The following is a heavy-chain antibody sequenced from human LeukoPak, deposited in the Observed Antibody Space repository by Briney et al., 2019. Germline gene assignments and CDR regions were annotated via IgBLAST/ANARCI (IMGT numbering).Heavy chain of an antibody. D-gene: IGHD6-19*01. J-gene: IGHJ4*02. CDR3: ARRRAVAGDFDY. Sequence: PSETLSLTCAVYGGSFSGYYWSWIRQPPGKGLEWIGEINHSGSTNYNPSLKSRVTISVDTSKNQFSLKLSSVTAADTAVYYCARRRAVAGDFDYWGQGTLVTVSS. CDR1: GGSFSGYY. V-gene: IGHV4-34*01. CDR2: INHSGST.